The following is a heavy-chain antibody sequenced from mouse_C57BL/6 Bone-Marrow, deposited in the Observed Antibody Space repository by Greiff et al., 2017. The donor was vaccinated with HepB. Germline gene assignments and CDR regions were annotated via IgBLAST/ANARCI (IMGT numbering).Heavy chain of an antibody. CDR3: ASSDGYYDAMDY. V-gene: IGHV5-9*01. Sequence: EVKLMESGGGLVKPGGSLKLSCAASGFTFSSYTVSWVRQTPEKRLEWVATISGGGGNTYYPDSVKGRFTISRDNAKNTLYLQMSSLRSEDTALYYCASSDGYYDAMDYWGQGTSVTVSS. D-gene: IGHD2-3*01. CDR1: GFTFSSYT. J-gene: IGHJ4*01. CDR2: ISGGGGNT.